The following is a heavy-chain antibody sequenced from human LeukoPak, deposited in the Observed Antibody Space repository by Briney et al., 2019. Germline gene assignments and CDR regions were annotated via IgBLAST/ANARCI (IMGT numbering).Heavy chain of an antibody. J-gene: IGHJ6*03. D-gene: IGHD5-12*01. CDR3: ARGSRLRLIYYYYYMDV. Sequence: GASVKVSCKASGGTFSSYAISWVRQAPGQGLEWMGGIIPIFGTANYAQKFQGRVTITADESTSTAYMELSSLRSEDTAVYYCARGSRLRLIYYYYYMDVWGKGTTVTISS. V-gene: IGHV1-69*01. CDR2: IIPIFGTA. CDR1: GGTFSSYA.